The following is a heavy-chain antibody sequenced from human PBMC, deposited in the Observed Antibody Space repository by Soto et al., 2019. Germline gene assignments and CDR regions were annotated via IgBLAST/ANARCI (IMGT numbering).Heavy chain of an antibody. CDR3: ARDQGGITIFGVPYGMDV. D-gene: IGHD3-3*01. CDR1: GGSITSGGHY. J-gene: IGHJ6*02. V-gene: IGHV4-31*03. Sequence: SETLSLTCTVSGGSITSGGHYWSWIRQHPGKGLEWIGYIYYSGSTYYNPSLKSRVTISVDTSKNQFSLKLRSVNVADTAVYYCARDQGGITIFGVPYGMDVWGRGTTVTVSS. CDR2: IYYSGST.